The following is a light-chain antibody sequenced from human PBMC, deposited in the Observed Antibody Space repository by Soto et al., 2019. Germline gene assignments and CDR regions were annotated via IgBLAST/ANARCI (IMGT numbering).Light chain of an antibody. V-gene: IGKV1-12*01. CDR3: LQTSTFPRT. CDR2: GAS. Sequence: IQMTQSPSSVSGSVGDRFTMSCRASQDIGNFLAWYQQTPGKAPRLLIHGASSLSREIPSRFSGGGTGTHFTLTISGLQPEDLATYFCLQTSTFPRTFGQGTKVDIK. J-gene: IGKJ1*01. CDR1: QDIGNF.